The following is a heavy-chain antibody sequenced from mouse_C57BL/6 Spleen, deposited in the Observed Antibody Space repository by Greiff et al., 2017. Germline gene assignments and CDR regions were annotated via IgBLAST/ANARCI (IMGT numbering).Heavy chain of an antibody. J-gene: IGHJ3*01. Sequence: EVQGVESGGGLVKPGGSLKLSCAASGFTFSDYGMHWVRQAPEKGLEWVAYLSSGSSTIYYADTVKGRFTISRDKAKNTLFLQMTSLRSEDTAMYYCARELLRYRAWFAYWGQGTLVTVSA. CDR2: LSSGSSTI. V-gene: IGHV5-17*01. CDR1: GFTFSDYG. D-gene: IGHD1-1*01. CDR3: ARELLRYRAWFAY.